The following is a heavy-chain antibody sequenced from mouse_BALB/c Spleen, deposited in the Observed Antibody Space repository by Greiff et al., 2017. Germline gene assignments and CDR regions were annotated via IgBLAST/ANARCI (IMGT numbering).Heavy chain of an antibody. J-gene: IGHJ2*01. Sequence: EVMLVESGGGLVKPGGSLKLSCAASGFTFSDYYMYWVRQTPEKRLEWVATISDGGSYTYYPDSVKGRFTISRDNAKNNLYLQMSSLKSEDTAMYYCARANNEGDYWGQGTTLTVSS. CDR2: ISDGGSYT. CDR1: GFTFSDYY. CDR3: ARANNEGDY. D-gene: IGHD4-1*01. V-gene: IGHV5-4*02.